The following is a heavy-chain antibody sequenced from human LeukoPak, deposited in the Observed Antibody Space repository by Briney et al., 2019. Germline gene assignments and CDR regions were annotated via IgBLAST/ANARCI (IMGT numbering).Heavy chain of an antibody. Sequence: SETLSLTCTVSGGSISSYYWSWIRQPPGKGLEWIGRIYTSGSNNYNPSLKSRVTISADTSKNQFSLTLSSMTAADTAVYYCARSPDSDRLDYWGQGTLVTVSS. CDR1: GGSISSYY. J-gene: IGHJ4*02. D-gene: IGHD3-22*01. CDR3: ARSPDSDRLDY. V-gene: IGHV4-4*07. CDR2: IYTSGSN.